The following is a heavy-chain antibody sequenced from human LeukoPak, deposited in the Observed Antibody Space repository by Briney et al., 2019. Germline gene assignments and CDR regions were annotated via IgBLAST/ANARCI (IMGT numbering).Heavy chain of an antibody. CDR1: GGSISSYY. Sequence: SETLSLTCTVSGGSISSYYWSWIRQPPGKGLEWIGYIYYSGSTNYNPSLKSRVTISVDTSKNQFSLKLSSVTAADTAVYYCASSSYLYYYYYYMDVWGKGTTVTVSS. CDR2: IYYSGST. V-gene: IGHV4-59*01. J-gene: IGHJ6*03. CDR3: ASSSYLYYYYYYMDV.